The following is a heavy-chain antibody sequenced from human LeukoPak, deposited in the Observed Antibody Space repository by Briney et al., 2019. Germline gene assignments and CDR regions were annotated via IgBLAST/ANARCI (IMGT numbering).Heavy chain of an antibody. Sequence: SETLSLTCAVYGGSFSGYYWSWIRQPPGKGLEWIGEINHSGSTNYNPSLTSRVTISVDTSKNQFSLKLRSVTAADTAVYYCARGFVAYGDYGGDWGQGTLVTVSS. CDR3: ARGFVAYGDYGGD. D-gene: IGHD4-17*01. CDR1: GGSFSGYY. CDR2: INHSGST. V-gene: IGHV4-34*01. J-gene: IGHJ4*02.